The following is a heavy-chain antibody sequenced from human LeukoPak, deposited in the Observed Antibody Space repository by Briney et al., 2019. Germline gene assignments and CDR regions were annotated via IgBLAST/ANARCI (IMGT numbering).Heavy chain of an antibody. D-gene: IGHD3-9*01. CDR3: ARRYFDWLSNQYYFDY. V-gene: IGHV5-51*01. CDR2: IYPGDSDT. Sequence: GESLKISCKGSGYSFTSYWIGRVRQMPGKGLEWMGIIYPGDSDTRYSPSFQGQVTISADKSISTAYLQWSSLKASDTAMYYCARRYFDWLSNQYYFDYWGQGTLVTVSS. J-gene: IGHJ4*02. CDR1: GYSFTSYW.